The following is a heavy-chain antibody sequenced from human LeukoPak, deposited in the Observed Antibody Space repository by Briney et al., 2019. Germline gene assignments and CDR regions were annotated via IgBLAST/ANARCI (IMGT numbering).Heavy chain of an antibody. Sequence: GGSLRLSCAVSGFTFSSYEMNWVRQAPGKGLEWVSYISSRGSTIYYADSVKGRFTISRDNAKNSLYLQMNSLRAEDTAVYYCARWAGGIKAQFDYWGQGTLVTVSS. CDR1: GFTFSSYE. V-gene: IGHV3-48*03. J-gene: IGHJ4*02. CDR3: ARWAGGIKAQFDY. D-gene: IGHD3-16*01. CDR2: ISSRGSTI.